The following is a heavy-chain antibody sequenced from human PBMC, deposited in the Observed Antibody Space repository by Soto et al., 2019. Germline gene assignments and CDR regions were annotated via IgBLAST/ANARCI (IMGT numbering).Heavy chain of an antibody. CDR3: AGESCSSCHDD. CDR2: ISAYNGNT. V-gene: IGHV1-18*01. Sequence: QVQLVQSGAEVKKPGASVKVSCKASGYTFTSYGISWVRQAPGQGREWMGWISAYNGNTHYAQKLQGRVTMTTDTSTSTAYMALRSLREDHTPVYYCAGESCSSCHDDWGQGTLVTVSS. J-gene: IGHJ4*02. CDR1: GYTFTSYG. D-gene: IGHD6-13*01.